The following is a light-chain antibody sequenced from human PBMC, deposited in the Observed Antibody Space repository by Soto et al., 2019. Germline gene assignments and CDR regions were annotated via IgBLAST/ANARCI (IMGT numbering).Light chain of an antibody. CDR3: QKYNSAPQT. CDR2: AAS. J-gene: IGKJ1*01. CDR1: QDISNY. Sequence: DIQMTQYPATLSASVRDRVTITCRASQDISNYLAWYQQKPEKVPKLQIYAASTLQSGVPSRFSGSGSGTDFTLTISSLQPEDFATYYCQKYNSAPQTFGQRTKV. V-gene: IGKV1-27*01.